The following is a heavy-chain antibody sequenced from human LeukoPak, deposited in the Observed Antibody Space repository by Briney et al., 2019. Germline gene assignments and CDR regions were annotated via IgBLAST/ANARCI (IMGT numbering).Heavy chain of an antibody. D-gene: IGHD2-15*01. CDR1: GFTFSTYA. CDR2: ISNSGGTT. J-gene: IGHJ6*02. V-gene: IGHV3-23*01. CDR3: ARQDLGYCSGGSCYPSYYYYGMDV. Sequence: GGSLRLSCAASGFTFSTYAMSWVRRAPGKGLEWVSSISNSGGTTFYADSVKGRFTISRDNAKNSLYLQMNSLRAEDTAVYYCARQDLGYCSGGSCYPSYYYYGMDVWGQGTTVTVSS.